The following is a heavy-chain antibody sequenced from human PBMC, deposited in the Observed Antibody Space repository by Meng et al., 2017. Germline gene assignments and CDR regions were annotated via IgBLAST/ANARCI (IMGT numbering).Heavy chain of an antibody. Sequence: QVQLVHAGAEVKEPGASVKVPCKAYGYTFTSYDINWVRQATGQGLEWMGWMNPNSGNTGYAQKFQGRVTITRNTSISTAYMELSSLRSEDTAVYYCARGVSYGGPDYWGQGTLVTVSS. CDR3: ARGVSYGGPDY. V-gene: IGHV1-8*03. CDR2: MNPNSGNT. D-gene: IGHD4-23*01. J-gene: IGHJ4*02. CDR1: GYTFTSYD.